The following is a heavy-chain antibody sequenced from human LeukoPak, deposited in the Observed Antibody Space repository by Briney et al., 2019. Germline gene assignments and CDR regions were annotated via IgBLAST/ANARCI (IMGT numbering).Heavy chain of an antibody. CDR1: GFTFSSYG. J-gene: IGHJ4*02. CDR2: IWYDGSNK. Sequence: GRSLRLSCAASGFTFSSYGMHWVRQAPGKGLEWVAVIWYDGSNKYYADSVKGRLTISRDNSKNTLYLQMNSLRAEDTVVYYCARGNYYEISGFSDYWGEGTLVTVSS. D-gene: IGHD3-22*01. V-gene: IGHV3-33*01. CDR3: ARGNYYEISGFSDY.